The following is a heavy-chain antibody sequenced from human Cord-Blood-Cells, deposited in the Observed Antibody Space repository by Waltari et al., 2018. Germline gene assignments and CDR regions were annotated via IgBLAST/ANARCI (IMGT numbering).Heavy chain of an antibody. V-gene: IGHV3-30*18. CDR1: GFTFSSYG. Sequence: QVQLGESGGGVVQPGRSLRLSCAASGFTFSSYGMHWVRQAPGKGLEWVAVISYDGSNKYYADSVKVRFTISRDNSKNTLYLQMNSLRAEDTAVYYCAKVPYYDSSGDAFDIWGQGTMVTVSS. D-gene: IGHD3-22*01. CDR2: ISYDGSNK. CDR3: AKVPYYDSSGDAFDI. J-gene: IGHJ3*02.